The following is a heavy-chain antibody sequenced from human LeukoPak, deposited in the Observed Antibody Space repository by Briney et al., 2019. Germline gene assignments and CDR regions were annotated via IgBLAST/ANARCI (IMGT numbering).Heavy chain of an antibody. Sequence: SETLSLTCAVSGGSISSSNWWSWVRQPPGKGLEWIGEIDHSGSTNYNPSLKSRVTISVDESRNQFSLKLNSVTAADTAVYYCARRYQLLYGNWFDPWGQGTLVTVSS. CDR3: ARRYQLLYGNWFDP. CDR1: GGSISSSNW. D-gene: IGHD2-2*02. V-gene: IGHV4-4*02. CDR2: IDHSGST. J-gene: IGHJ5*02.